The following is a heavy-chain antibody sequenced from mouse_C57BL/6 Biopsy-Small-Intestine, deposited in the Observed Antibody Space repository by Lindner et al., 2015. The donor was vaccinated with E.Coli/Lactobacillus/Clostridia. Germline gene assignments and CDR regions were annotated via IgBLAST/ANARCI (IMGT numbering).Heavy chain of an antibody. CDR1: GGGFSSYT. V-gene: IGHV1-53*01. J-gene: IGHJ4*01. CDR3: AAHPLYDTSGYYFIVFDY. CDR2: IIPILGVT. Sequence: SVKVSCKASGGGFSSYTISWVRQAPGQGLEWMGRIIPILGVTSYAQKVLGRVTITADKSTNTAYMELTNLRSEDTAVYYCAAHPLYDTSGYYFIVFDYWGQGTLVTVSS. D-gene: IGHD1-1*01.